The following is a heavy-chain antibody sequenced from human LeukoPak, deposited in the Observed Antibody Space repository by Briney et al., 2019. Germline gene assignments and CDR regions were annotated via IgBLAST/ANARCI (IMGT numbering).Heavy chain of an antibody. Sequence: ASVKVSCKASGYTFTGYYMHWVRQAPGQGLEWMGWINPNSGGTNYAQKFQGRVTMTRDTSISTAYMELSRLRFDDTAVYYCARGYDFWSGYSYWGQGTLVTVSS. D-gene: IGHD3-3*01. CDR2: INPNSGGT. CDR1: GYTFTGYY. J-gene: IGHJ4*02. CDR3: ARGYDFWSGYSY. V-gene: IGHV1-2*02.